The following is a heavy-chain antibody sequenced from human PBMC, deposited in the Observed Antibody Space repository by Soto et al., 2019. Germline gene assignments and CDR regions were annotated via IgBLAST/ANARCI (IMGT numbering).Heavy chain of an antibody. V-gene: IGHV4-31*03. CDR1: GGSISSGGYY. D-gene: IGHD6-6*01. Sequence: QVQLQESGPGLVKPSQTLSLTCTVSGGSISSGGYYWSWIRQHPGKGLEWIGYIYYSGSTYYNPSLKSRVTISVDTSKNQFSLKLSSVTAADTAVYYCARDLLAARRGVAYYYYGMDVWGQGTTVTVSS. CDR2: IYYSGST. J-gene: IGHJ6*02. CDR3: ARDLLAARRGVAYYYYGMDV.